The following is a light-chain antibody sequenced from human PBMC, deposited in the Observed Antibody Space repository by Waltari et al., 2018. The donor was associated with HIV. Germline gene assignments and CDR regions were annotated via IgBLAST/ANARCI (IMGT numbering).Light chain of an antibody. CDR3: QQYHTYPHT. V-gene: IGKV1-8*01. CDR2: DAT. Sequence: ALRMTQSPSPISASTGDRVSISCRASQNIGNSLAWYQQKPGSAPELLIYDATSVQSGVPSRFSGSGSGTEFTLTISCLQSEDLTTYFCQQYHTYPHTFGQGTTVELK. J-gene: IGKJ1*01. CDR1: QNIGNS.